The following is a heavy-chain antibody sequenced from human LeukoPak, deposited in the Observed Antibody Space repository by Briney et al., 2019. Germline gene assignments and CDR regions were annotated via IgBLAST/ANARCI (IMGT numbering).Heavy chain of an antibody. CDR2: IIPIFGTT. CDR1: GGTFSSYA. D-gene: IGHD1-26*01. J-gene: IGHJ4*02. Sequence: ASVKVSCKTSGGTFSSYAISWVRQAPGQGLEWMGGIIPIFGTTNYAQKFQGRLTITADKSTSTAYMELNNLRSEDTAVYYCARVSVGATMLAYFDYWGQGTLVTVSS. CDR3: ARVSVGATMLAYFDY. V-gene: IGHV1-69*06.